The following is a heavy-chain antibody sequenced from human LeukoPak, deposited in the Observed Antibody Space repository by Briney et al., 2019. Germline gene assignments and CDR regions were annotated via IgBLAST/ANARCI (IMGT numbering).Heavy chain of an antibody. CDR1: GFTFSRYD. CDR3: VRAGSGNRWTNYGLDV. D-gene: IGHD1-1*01. CDR2: IGTAGDT. Sequence: PGGSLRLSCAASGFTFSRYDLHWVRQSPEKGLEWVSAIGTAGDTYYPDSVKGRFTISRDNPKNSFHLQMNGLRVGDTAVYYCVRAGSGNRWTNYGLDVWGRGTTVTVSS. J-gene: IGHJ6*02. V-gene: IGHV3-13*01.